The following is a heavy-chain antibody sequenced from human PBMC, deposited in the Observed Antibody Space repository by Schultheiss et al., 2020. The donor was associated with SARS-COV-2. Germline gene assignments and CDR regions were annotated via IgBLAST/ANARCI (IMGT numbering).Heavy chain of an antibody. J-gene: IGHJ4*02. D-gene: IGHD2-15*01. CDR2: IYYSGST. CDR1: GGSISSGGYY. V-gene: IGHV4-30-4*08. CDR3: AHGYCSGGSCYSPFDY. Sequence: SETLSLTCTVSGGSISSGGYYWSWIRQHPGKGLEWIGYIYYSGSTYYNPSLKSRVTISVDTSKNQFSLKLSSVTAADTAVYYCAHGYCSGGSCYSPFDYWGQGSLVTVAS.